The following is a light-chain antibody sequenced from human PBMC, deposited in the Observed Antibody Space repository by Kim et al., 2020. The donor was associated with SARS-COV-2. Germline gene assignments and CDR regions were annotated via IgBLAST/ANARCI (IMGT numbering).Light chain of an antibody. V-gene: IGLV2-23*02. Sequence: SVTLSCTGPNRDVRSYDLDSCYQQHPDKAPKLMIYEVNKRPSGVSNRVSGSNSGNTASLTISMLQAEDEADYYCCSYAGSSTYVVFGGGTQLTVL. J-gene: IGLJ2*01. CDR1: NRDVRSYDL. CDR3: CSYAGSSTYVV. CDR2: EVN.